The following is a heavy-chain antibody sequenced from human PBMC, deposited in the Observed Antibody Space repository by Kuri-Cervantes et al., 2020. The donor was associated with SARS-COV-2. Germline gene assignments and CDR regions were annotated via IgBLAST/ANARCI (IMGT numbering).Heavy chain of an antibody. CDR2: INPNSGGT. D-gene: IGHD3-9*01. V-gene: IGHV1-2*02. CDR3: ARGYYDILTGYPFDY. CDR1: GYTLTGYY. J-gene: IGHJ4*02. Sequence: ASVKVSCKASGYTLTGYYMHWVRQAPGQGLEWMGWINPNSGGTNYAQKFQGRVTMTRDTSISTAYMELSRLRSDDTAVYYCARGYYDILTGYPFDYWGQGTLVTVSS.